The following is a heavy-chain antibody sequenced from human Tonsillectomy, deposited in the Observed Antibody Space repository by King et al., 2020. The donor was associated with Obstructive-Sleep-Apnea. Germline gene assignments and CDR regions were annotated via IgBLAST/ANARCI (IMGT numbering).Heavy chain of an antibody. J-gene: IGHJ3*02. CDR2: IYNTGST. CDR1: GGSISSYS. CDR3: ARVWSTVVTNDAFDI. D-gene: IGHD4-23*01. V-gene: IGHV4-59*01. Sequence: VQLQESGPGLVKPSETLSLTCTVSGGSISSYSWTWIRQPPGKGLEWIGYIYNTGSTNYNPSLKSRVTISIDTSKNQFSLKLSSLTAADTAVYYCARVWSTVVTNDAFDIWGQGTMVTVPS.